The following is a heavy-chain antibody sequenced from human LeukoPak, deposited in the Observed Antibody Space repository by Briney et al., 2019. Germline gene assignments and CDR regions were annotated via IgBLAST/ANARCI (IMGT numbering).Heavy chain of an antibody. CDR2: INNSGST. Sequence: PSETLSLTCAVYGGSFSGYYWSWLRQPPGKGLEWIGEINNSGSTNYNPSLKSRVTISVDTSKNQFSLKLSSVTAADTAVYYCARGRGNYGSGSYYYYYYYMDVWGKGTTVTVSS. D-gene: IGHD3-10*01. J-gene: IGHJ6*03. CDR3: ARGRGNYGSGSYYYYYYYMDV. V-gene: IGHV4-34*01. CDR1: GGSFSGYY.